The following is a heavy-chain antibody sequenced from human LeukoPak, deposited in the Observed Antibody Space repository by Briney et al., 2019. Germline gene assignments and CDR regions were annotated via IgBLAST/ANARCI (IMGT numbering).Heavy chain of an antibody. D-gene: IGHD3-3*01. CDR3: ARGSRFLEWHGWFDP. CDR2: IKQDGSEK. V-gene: IGHV3-7*01. J-gene: IGHJ5*02. Sequence: PGGSLRVSCAASGFTFSNYWMSWVRQAPGKGLEWVANIKQDGSEKYYVDSVKGRFTISRGNAKNSLYLQMNSLRAEDTAVYYCARGSRFLEWHGWFDPWGQGTLVTVSS. CDR1: GFTFSNYW.